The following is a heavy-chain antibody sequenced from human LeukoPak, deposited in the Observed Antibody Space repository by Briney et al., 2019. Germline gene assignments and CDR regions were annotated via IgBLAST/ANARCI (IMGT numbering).Heavy chain of an antibody. V-gene: IGHV1-8*03. CDR2: MNPNSGNT. Sequence: GASVKVSCKASGYTFTSYDINWVRQATGQGLEWMGWMNPNSGNTGYAQKFQGRVTITRNTSISTAYMELSSLRSEDTAVYYCARVKYDSSGYSNFDYWGQGTLVTVSS. CDR3: ARVKYDSSGYSNFDY. D-gene: IGHD3-22*01. CDR1: GYTFTSYD. J-gene: IGHJ4*02.